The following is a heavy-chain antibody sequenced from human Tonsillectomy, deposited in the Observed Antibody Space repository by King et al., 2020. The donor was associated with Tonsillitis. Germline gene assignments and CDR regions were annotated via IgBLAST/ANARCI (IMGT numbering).Heavy chain of an antibody. CDR1: GYTFGGFY. CDR2: SNPDTGGT. CDR3: ARDDGGSSENAFDI. J-gene: IGHJ3*02. Sequence: VQLVESGAEVKKPGASVKVSCKASGYTFGGFYYHWVRQAPGQGLEWMGWSNPDTGGTSYAQKFQGRVTMTRDTPISTAYMELNRLTSDDTAVYYCARDDGGSSENAFDIWGQGTMVTVSS. D-gene: IGHD4-23*01. V-gene: IGHV1-2*02.